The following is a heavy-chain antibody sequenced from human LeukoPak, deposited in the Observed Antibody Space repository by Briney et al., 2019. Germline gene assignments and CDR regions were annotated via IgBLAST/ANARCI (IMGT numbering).Heavy chain of an antibody. CDR3: AKDLERSGSYWALDY. CDR2: ISYDGSNK. D-gene: IGHD1-26*01. V-gene: IGHV3-30*18. J-gene: IGHJ4*02. CDR1: GFTFSSYG. Sequence: PGGSLRLSCAASGFTFSSYGMHWVRQAPGKGLEWVAVISYDGSNKYYADSVKGRFTTSRDNSKNTLYLQMNSLRAEDTAVYYCAKDLERSGSYWALDYWGQGTLVTVSS.